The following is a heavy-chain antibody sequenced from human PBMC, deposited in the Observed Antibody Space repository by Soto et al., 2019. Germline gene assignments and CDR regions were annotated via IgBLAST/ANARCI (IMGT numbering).Heavy chain of an antibody. CDR1: GFSLSGYG. Sequence: GGSLRLSCEVSGFSLSGYGMHWVRQAPGKGLEWVAVIWYVGTTKNYADSVKGRFTISRDSSKNTVYLQMDSLKVEDTAVYYCARDVDRTSHLNWFDPWGQGVMVTVSS. V-gene: IGHV3-33*01. J-gene: IGHJ5*02. CDR3: ARDVDRTSHLNWFDP. D-gene: IGHD5-12*01. CDR2: IWYVGTTK.